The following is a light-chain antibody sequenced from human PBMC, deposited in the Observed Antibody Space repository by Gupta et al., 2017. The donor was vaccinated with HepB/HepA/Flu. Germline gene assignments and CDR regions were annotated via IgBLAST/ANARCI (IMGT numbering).Light chain of an antibody. CDR3: QTWDTGIPHVL. J-gene: IGLJ2*01. Sequence: QLVLPQSPSAYASLGASSQLTCPRINAPTNYAIAWHQQHANKGPRHLMKVTSDGRHGKGDGISDLFSGSSSGAERYLTISSLPSEDEADYSCQTWDTGIPHVLFGGGTNLTVL. CDR1: NAPTNYA. CDR2: VTSDGRH. V-gene: IGLV4-69*01.